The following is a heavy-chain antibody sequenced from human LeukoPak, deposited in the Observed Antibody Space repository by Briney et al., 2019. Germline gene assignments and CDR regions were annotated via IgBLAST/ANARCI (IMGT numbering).Heavy chain of an antibody. D-gene: IGHD5/OR15-5a*01. J-gene: IGHJ3*02. Sequence: SVKVSCKASGGTFSSYAISWVRQAPGQGLEWMGRIIPILGIANYAQKFLGRVTITADKSTSTAYMELSSLRSEDTAVYYCARGSGYSVPSGAFDIWGQGTMVTVSS. CDR2: IIPILGIA. CDR1: GGTFSSYA. CDR3: ARGSGYSVPSGAFDI. V-gene: IGHV1-69*04.